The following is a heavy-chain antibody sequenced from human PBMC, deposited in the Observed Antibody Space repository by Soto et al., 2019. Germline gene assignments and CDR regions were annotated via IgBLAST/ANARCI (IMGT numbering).Heavy chain of an antibody. CDR1: RFTFSSFA. V-gene: IGHV3-23*01. J-gene: IGHJ5*02. CDR2: ISGNGGST. D-gene: IGHD1-26*01. CDR3: AKENLGAPYFDP. Sequence: EVQLLESGGGLLQPGGSLRLSCAASRFTFSSFAMSWVRQAPGKGLEWVSAISGNGGSTYYADSVKGRFTISSDNSKNTLFLQMNRLRADYTAIYFCAKENLGAPYFDPWGRGPLVSVSS.